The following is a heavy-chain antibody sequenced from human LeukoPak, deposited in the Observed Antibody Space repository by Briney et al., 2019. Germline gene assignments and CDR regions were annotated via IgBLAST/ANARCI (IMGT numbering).Heavy chain of an antibody. CDR1: GFTFSSYE. CDR2: ISKSGTTI. Sequence: TGGSLRLSCAASGFTFSSYEMNWVRQAPGKGLEWISYISKSGTTIYYADSVEGRFTISRDNAQNSLYLQMNSLRAEDTATYYCATVGRSTVGGCWGQGTLVTVSS. D-gene: IGHD4-23*01. V-gene: IGHV3-48*03. CDR3: ATVGRSTVGGC. J-gene: IGHJ4*02.